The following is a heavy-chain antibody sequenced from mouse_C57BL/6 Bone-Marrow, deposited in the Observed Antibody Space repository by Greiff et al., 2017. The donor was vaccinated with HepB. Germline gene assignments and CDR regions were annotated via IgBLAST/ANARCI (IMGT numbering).Heavy chain of an antibody. Sequence: EVKLQESGPGLVKPSQTVFLTCTVPGISITTGNYRWSWIRQFPGNKLEWIGYIYYSGTLTYNPSLTSRTTITRDTPKNQFFLEMNSLTAEDTATYYCAREDYYGSSYWYFDVWGTGTTVTVSS. CDR2: IYYSGTL. CDR1: GISITTGNYR. D-gene: IGHD1-1*01. CDR3: AREDYYGSSYWYFDV. V-gene: IGHV3-5*01. J-gene: IGHJ1*03.